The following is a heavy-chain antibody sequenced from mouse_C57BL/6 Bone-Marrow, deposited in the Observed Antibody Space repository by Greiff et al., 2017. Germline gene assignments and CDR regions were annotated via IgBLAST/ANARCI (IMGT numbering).Heavy chain of an antibody. Sequence: VKLQQPGAELVMPGASVKLSCKASGYTFTSYWMHWVKQRPGQGLEWIGEIDPSDSYTNYNQKFKGKSTLTVDKSSSTAYMQLSSLTSEDSAVYYCARDYYGSSYKFAYWGQGTLVTVSA. CDR2: IDPSDSYT. CDR1: GYTFTSYW. V-gene: IGHV1-69*01. J-gene: IGHJ3*01. CDR3: ARDYYGSSYKFAY. D-gene: IGHD1-1*01.